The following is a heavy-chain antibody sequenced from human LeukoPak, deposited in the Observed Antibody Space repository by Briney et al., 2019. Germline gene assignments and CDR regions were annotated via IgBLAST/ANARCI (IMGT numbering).Heavy chain of an antibody. CDR3: ARGVVVLHWRDAFDI. J-gene: IGHJ3*02. V-gene: IGHV3-33*01. Sequence: SGGSLRLSCAASGFTFSSYGMHWVRQAPGKGLEWVAVIWYDGSDKYYADSVKGRFTISRDNSKNTLYLQMNSLRAGDTAVYYCARGVVVLHWRDAFDIWGQGTMVTVSS. CDR1: GFTFSSYG. CDR2: IWYDGSDK. D-gene: IGHD2-21*01.